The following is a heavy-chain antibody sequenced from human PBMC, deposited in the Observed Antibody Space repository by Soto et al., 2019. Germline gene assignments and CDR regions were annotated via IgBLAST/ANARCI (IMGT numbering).Heavy chain of an antibody. CDR3: ASSGYGLYFDY. Sequence: EVQPVESGGGLVLPGGSLRLSCAASGFTFSYYAMHWVRQAPGKGLEYVSVISGNGDSTYYANSVKGRFTISRDNSKNMLYIQMVSLRNEDMAVYYCASSGYGLYFDYWGQGTLVTVSS. D-gene: IGHD5-18*01. J-gene: IGHJ4*02. CDR2: ISGNGDST. CDR1: GFTFSYYA. V-gene: IGHV3-64*01.